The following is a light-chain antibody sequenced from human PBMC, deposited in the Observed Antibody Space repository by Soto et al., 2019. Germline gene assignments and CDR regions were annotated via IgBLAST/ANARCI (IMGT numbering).Light chain of an antibody. J-gene: IGKJ5*01. CDR3: QQYNNWPRT. CDR2: EAF. Sequence: EIVMTQSPATLSVSPGERATLSCRASQSVSSNLAWFQQKPGQPPRLLIYEAFIRATDIPARFSGSGSGTEFTLSISSLQSEDFAVYYCQQYNNWPRTFGQGTRLEIK. CDR1: QSVSSN. V-gene: IGKV3-15*01.